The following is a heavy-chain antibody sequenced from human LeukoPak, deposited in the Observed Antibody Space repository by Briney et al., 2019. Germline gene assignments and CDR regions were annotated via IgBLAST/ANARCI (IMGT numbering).Heavy chain of an antibody. Sequence: ASVKVSCKASGYTFTTYDVNWVRQAAGQGLEWMGWMNPNSGNTGNAQKFQGRVTMTRNTSISTAYMELTSLTSEDTAVYFCARIAAPGNRRLNFWGQGTLVTVSS. CDR3: ARIAAPGNRRLNF. J-gene: IGHJ4*02. V-gene: IGHV1-8*01. D-gene: IGHD6-13*01. CDR2: MNPNSGNT. CDR1: GYTFTTYD.